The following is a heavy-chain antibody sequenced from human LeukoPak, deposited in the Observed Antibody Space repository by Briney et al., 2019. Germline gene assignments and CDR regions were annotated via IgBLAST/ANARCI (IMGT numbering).Heavy chain of an antibody. V-gene: IGHV1-18*01. CDR2: ISAYNGNT. D-gene: IGHD6-19*01. CDR1: GYTFTSYG. Sequence: GASVKVSCKASGYTFTSYGISWVRQAPGQGLEWMGWISAYNGNTNYAQKLEGRVTMTTDTSTSTAYMELRSLRSDDTAVYYCARDQPGIAVAGTQGGEYWGQGTLVTVSS. CDR3: ARDQPGIAVAGTQGGEY. J-gene: IGHJ4*02.